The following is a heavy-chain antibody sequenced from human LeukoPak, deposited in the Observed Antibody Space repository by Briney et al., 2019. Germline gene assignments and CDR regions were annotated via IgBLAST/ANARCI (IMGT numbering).Heavy chain of an antibody. CDR2: ISYDGSNK. J-gene: IGHJ4*02. CDR3: ARDLVYSSSPGTGDY. Sequence: GRSLRLSCAASGFTFSSYAMHWVRQAPGKGLEWVAVISYDGSNKYYADSVKGRFTISRDNSKNTLYLQMNSLRAEDTAVYYCARDLVYSSSPGTGDYWGQGTLVTVSS. V-gene: IGHV3-30-3*01. D-gene: IGHD6-13*01. CDR1: GFTFSSYA.